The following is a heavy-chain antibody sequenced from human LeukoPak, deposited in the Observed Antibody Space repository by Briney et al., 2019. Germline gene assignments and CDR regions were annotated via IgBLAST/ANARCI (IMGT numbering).Heavy chain of an antibody. CDR1: GFTFSSYA. CDR3: ARESLTTVTNYFDY. J-gene: IGHJ4*02. Sequence: GGSLRLSCAASGFTFSSYAMHWVRQAPGKGLEWVAVISYDGSNKYYADSVKGRFTISRDNSKNTLYLQMNSLRAEDTAVYYCARESLTTVTNYFDYWGQGTLVTVSS. V-gene: IGHV3-30-3*01. D-gene: IGHD4-17*01. CDR2: ISYDGSNK.